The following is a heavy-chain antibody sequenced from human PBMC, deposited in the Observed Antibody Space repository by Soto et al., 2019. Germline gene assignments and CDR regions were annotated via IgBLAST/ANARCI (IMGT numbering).Heavy chain of an antibody. CDR1: RYTFTRYT. D-gene: IGHD2-15*01. CDR3: ARGIATGQLDP. J-gene: IGHJ5*02. Sequence: SVKVSFRASRYTFTRYTMNWVRQAPGQRLEWMGWINPDNGNTKSSQKFQDRVIITRDTSASTAYMDLSSLRPEDTAVYYCARGIATGQLDPWGQGTLVTVSS. CDR2: INPDNGNT. V-gene: IGHV1-3*01.